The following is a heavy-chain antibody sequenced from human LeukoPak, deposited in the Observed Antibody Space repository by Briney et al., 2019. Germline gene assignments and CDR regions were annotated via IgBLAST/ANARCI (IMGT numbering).Heavy chain of an antibody. D-gene: IGHD5-12*01. V-gene: IGHV1-18*01. J-gene: IGHJ4*01. Sequence: ASVKVSCKASGYTFKNYGISWVRQAPGQGLEWMTWISVDSGETHFAQKYQGRVTVTTDRSSSTAHMELRSLTSDDTAVYYCARDPGYTTSWKGAFDYWGRGTLVTVSS. CDR2: ISVDSGET. CDR3: ARDPGYTTSWKGAFDY. CDR1: GYTFKNYG.